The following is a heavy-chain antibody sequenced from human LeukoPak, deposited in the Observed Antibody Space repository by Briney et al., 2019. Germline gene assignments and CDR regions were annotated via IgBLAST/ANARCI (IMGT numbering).Heavy chain of an antibody. V-gene: IGHV4-38-2*01. CDR3: ARHAIAATGHWFDP. Sequence: SETLSLTCAVSGYSISSGYYWGWIRQPPGKGLEWIGSIYHSGSTYYNPSLKSRVTISVDTSKNPLSLKVSSATAAATAVYSCARHAIAATGHWFDPWGQGTLVTVSS. CDR2: IYHSGST. J-gene: IGHJ5*02. D-gene: IGHD2-15*01. CDR1: GYSISSGYY.